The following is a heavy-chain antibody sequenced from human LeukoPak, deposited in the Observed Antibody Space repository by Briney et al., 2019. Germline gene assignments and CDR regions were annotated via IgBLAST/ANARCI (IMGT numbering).Heavy chain of an antibody. CDR2: IYTSGST. Sequence: PSETLSLTCTVSGGSISSYYWSWIRQPAGKGPEWIGRIYTSGSTNYNPSLKSRVTMSVDTSKNQFSLKLSSVTAADTAVYYCARVGKTAMVKGGYYFDYWGQGTLVTVSS. CDR1: GGSISSYY. J-gene: IGHJ4*02. CDR3: ARVGKTAMVKGGYYFDY. V-gene: IGHV4-4*07. D-gene: IGHD5-18*01.